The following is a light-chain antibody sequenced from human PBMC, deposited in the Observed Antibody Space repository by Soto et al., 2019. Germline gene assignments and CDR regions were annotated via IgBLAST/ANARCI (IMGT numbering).Light chain of an antibody. CDR1: QSVSSSY. V-gene: IGKV3-20*01. CDR3: QQYGSSTGLT. CDR2: GAS. Sequence: EIVLTQSPGTLSLSPGERATLSCRASQSVSSSYLAWHQQKPGQAPRLLIYGASSRATGIPDRFSGSGSGTDFTLTISRLEPEDFAVYYCQQYGSSTGLTFGGGTKVEIK. J-gene: IGKJ4*01.